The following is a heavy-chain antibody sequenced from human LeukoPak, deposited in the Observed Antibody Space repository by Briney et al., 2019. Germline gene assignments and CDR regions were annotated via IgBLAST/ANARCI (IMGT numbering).Heavy chain of an antibody. CDR1: GFTVSSSY. Sequence: GGSLRLSCAASGFTVSSSYMYWVRQAPGKGLEWVSFFYRGDSTYYAESVRGRFTISRDNSKNTLYLLMNSLIPEDTAVYYCAILLLRYDFWSGRAGFLDEYYYYGMDVWGQGTTVTVSS. D-gene: IGHD3-3*01. J-gene: IGHJ6*02. V-gene: IGHV3-53*01. CDR3: AILLLRYDFWSGRAGFLDEYYYYGMDV. CDR2: FYRGDST.